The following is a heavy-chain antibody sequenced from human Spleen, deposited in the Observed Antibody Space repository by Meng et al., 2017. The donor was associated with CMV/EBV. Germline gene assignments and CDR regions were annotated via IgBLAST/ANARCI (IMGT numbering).Heavy chain of an antibody. CDR3: ARGVPLRWIPAWFDP. Sequence: GSLRLSCTVSGYSISSGYYWGWIRQPPEKGLEWIGNMYYGGSTFYNPSLKSRVTISVDTSKNQFSLKLSSVTAADTAVYYCARGVPLRWIPAWFDPWGQGTLVTVSS. CDR1: GYSISSGYY. J-gene: IGHJ5*02. V-gene: IGHV4-38-2*02. D-gene: IGHD4-23*01. CDR2: MYYGGST.